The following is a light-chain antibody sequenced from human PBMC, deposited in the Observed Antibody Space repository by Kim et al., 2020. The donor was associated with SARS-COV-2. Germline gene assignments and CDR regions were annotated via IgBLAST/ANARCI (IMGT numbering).Light chain of an antibody. V-gene: IGKV1-39*01. CDR2: AAS. J-gene: IGKJ2*01. CDR1: QSISSY. Sequence: DIQMTQSPSSLSASVGDRVTITCRASQSISSYLNWYQQKPGKAPKLLIYAASSLQSGVPSRFSGSGSGTDFTLTISSLQPEDFATYNCQQSYSTPMYTFGQGTKLEI. CDR3: QQSYSTPMYT.